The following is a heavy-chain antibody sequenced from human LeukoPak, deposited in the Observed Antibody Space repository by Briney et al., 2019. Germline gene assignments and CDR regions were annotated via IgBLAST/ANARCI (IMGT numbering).Heavy chain of an antibody. CDR3: ARIMRVDYGTYYFDY. Sequence: GGSLRLSCAASGFTFSDHYIDWVRQAPGKGLEWVGRTRNRGNGYSTQYAESVKGIFTFSRDASDNTVYMQMNSLKAEDTAVYFCARIMRVDYGTYYFDYWGPGTLVTVSS. V-gene: IGHV3-72*01. CDR2: TRNRGNGYST. D-gene: IGHD4/OR15-4a*01. J-gene: IGHJ4*02. CDR1: GFTFSDHY.